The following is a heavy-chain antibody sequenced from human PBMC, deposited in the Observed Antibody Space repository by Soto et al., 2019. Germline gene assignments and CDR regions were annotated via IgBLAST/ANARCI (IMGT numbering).Heavy chain of an antibody. Sequence: QVQLVQSGAEVKKPGSSVTVSCKASGGTFSSYTISWVRQAPGQGLEWMGGIIPIFGTANYAQKFQGRVTINADETTSTAYMELRSLRSEDTAVYYGAGGNHRGLQVWYFDLWGRGTLVTVSS. J-gene: IGHJ2*01. V-gene: IGHV1-69*12. CDR3: AGGNHRGLQVWYFDL. CDR1: GGTFSSYT. D-gene: IGHD1-26*01. CDR2: IIPIFGTA.